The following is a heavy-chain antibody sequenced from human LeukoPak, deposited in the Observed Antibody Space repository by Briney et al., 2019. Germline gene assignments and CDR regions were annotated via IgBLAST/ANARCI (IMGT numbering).Heavy chain of an antibody. CDR2: IIPIFGTA. J-gene: IGHJ6*03. D-gene: IGHD6-6*01. V-gene: IGHV1-69*05. CDR3: ARAGAARPYYYYYMDV. Sequence: SVKVSCKASGGTFSSYAISWVRQAPGQGLEWMGGIIPIFGTANYAQKFQGRVTITTDESTSTAYMELSSLRFEDTAVYYCARAGAARPYYYYYMDVWGKGTTVTVSS. CDR1: GGTFSSYA.